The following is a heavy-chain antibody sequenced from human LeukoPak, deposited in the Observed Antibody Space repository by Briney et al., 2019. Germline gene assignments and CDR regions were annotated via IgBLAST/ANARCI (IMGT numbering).Heavy chain of an antibody. D-gene: IGHD5-12*01. CDR1: GYTFTGYY. CDR2: INPNSGGT. CDR3: ASYVDIPPSHFDY. V-gene: IGHV1-2*02. Sequence: GASVKVSCKASGYTFTGYYMHWVRQAPGQGLEWMGWINPNSGGTNYAQKFQGRVTMTRDTSISTASMELSRLRSDDTAVYYCASYVDIPPSHFDYWGQGTLVTVSS. J-gene: IGHJ4*02.